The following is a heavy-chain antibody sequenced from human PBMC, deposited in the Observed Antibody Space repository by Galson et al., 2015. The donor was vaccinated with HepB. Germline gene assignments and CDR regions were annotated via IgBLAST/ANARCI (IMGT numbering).Heavy chain of an antibody. Sequence: QSGAEVKKPGESLRISCKGSGYSFTSYWISWVRQMPGKGLEWMGRIDPSDSYTNYSPSFQGHVTISADKSISTAYLQWSSLKASDTAMYYCARLPIAAAEALWFDPWGQGTLVTVSS. CDR1: GYSFTSYW. CDR3: ARLPIAAAEALWFDP. D-gene: IGHD6-13*01. J-gene: IGHJ5*02. CDR2: IDPSDSYT. V-gene: IGHV5-10-1*01.